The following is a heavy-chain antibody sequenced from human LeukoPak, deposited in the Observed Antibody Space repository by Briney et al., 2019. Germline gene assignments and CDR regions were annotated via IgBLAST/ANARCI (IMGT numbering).Heavy chain of an antibody. J-gene: IGHJ4*02. V-gene: IGHV1-2*02. D-gene: IGHD2-15*01. CDR2: INPNSGGT. CDR3: ARENCSGGSCYSSFDY. Sequence: GASVKVSCKASGYTFTGYYMYWVRQAPGQGLEWMGWINPNSGGTNYAQNFQGRATMTRETSISTAYMELSRLRSDDTAVYYCARENCSGGSCYSSFDYWGQGTLVTVSS. CDR1: GYTFTGYY.